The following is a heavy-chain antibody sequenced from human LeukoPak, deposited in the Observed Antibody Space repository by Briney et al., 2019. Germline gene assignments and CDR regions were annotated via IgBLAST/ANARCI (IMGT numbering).Heavy chain of an antibody. V-gene: IGHV4-59*12. CDR3: ARRGTHTSWLRGAFDI. CDR1: GGSISSYY. Sequence: PSETLSLTCTVSGGSISSYYWSWIRQPPGKGLEWIGYIYYSGSTNYNPSLKSRVTISVDTSKNQFSLKLSSVTAADTAVYYCARRGTHTSWLRGAFDIWGQGTMVTVSS. J-gene: IGHJ3*02. D-gene: IGHD2-2*01. CDR2: IYYSGST.